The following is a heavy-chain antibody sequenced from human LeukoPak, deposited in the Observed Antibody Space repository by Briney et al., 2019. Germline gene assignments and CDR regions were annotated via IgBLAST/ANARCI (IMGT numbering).Heavy chain of an antibody. CDR3: ARVYGSGSYFFVGRDNPFDY. CDR2: IYHSGST. CDR1: GGSISSNHW. Sequence: SETLSLTCAVSGGSISSNHWWTWVRQPPGKGLEWIGEIYHSGSTNYNPSLKSRVTISVDKSKDQFSLKMSSVTAADTAVYYCARVYGSGSYFFVGRDNPFDYWGQGTLVTVSS. J-gene: IGHJ4*02. V-gene: IGHV4-4*02. D-gene: IGHD3-10*01.